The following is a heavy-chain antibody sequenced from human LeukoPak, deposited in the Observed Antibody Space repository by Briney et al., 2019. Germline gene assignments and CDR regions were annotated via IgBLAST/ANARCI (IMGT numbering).Heavy chain of an antibody. CDR3: AREHGMGAFDI. V-gene: IGHV4-59*01. Sequence: SETLSLTCTVSGGSISSYYWSWIRRPPGKGLEWIGYIYYSGSTNYNPSLKSRVTISVDTSKNQFSLKLSSVTAADTAVYYCAREHGMGAFDIWGQGTMVTVSS. CDR2: IYYSGST. D-gene: IGHD1-14*01. CDR1: GGSISSYY. J-gene: IGHJ3*02.